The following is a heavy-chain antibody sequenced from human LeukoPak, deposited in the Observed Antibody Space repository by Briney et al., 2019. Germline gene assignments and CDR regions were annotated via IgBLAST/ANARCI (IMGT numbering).Heavy chain of an antibody. CDR2: IYPGDSET. CDR3: ARHGVEMATAFDY. D-gene: IGHD5-24*01. J-gene: IGHJ4*02. V-gene: IGHV5-51*01. Sequence: GESLQISCKGSGYSFTSYWIGWVRQMPGKGLEWMGIIYPGDSETRYSPSFQGQVTISADKSISTAYLQWSSLKASDTAMYYCARHGVEMATAFDYWGQGTLVTVSS. CDR1: GYSFTSYW.